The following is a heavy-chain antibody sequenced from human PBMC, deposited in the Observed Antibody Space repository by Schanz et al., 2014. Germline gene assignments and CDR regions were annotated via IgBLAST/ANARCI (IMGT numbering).Heavy chain of an antibody. CDR1: GFTFSKYW. CDR3: ASPSGYSDYGTYFDF. Sequence: EVQLVESGGGLVQPGGSLRLSCGGFGFTFSKYWMSWVRQAPGKGLEWVANIKQDGSEKYYVDAVKGRFTISRDNSRNTLYLQMNSLRTEDTAVYYCASPSGYSDYGTYFDFWGQGTLVTVSS. J-gene: IGHJ4*02. V-gene: IGHV3-7*02. D-gene: IGHD5-12*01. CDR2: IKQDGSEK.